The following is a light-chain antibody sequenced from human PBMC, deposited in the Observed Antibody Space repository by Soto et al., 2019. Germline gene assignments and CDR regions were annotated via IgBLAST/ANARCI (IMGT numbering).Light chain of an antibody. V-gene: IGKV1-6*01. Sequence: AIQMTQSPASLSASVGARVTITCRASQGIRNDLGWYQQKPGKAPKLLIYAASSLQSGVPSRFSGSGSGTAFTLTISSLQPEDFATYYCLQDYNYPRTFGQGTKVEIK. J-gene: IGKJ1*01. CDR2: AAS. CDR1: QGIRND. CDR3: LQDYNYPRT.